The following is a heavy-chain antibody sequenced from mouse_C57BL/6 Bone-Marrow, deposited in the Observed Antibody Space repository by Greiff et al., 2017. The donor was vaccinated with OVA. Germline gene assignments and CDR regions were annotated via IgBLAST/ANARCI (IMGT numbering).Heavy chain of an antibody. D-gene: IGHD1-1*01. CDR3: ARDYYGSSYGFAY. CDR2: INPNNGGT. Sequence: DVKLQESGPELVKPGASVKIPCKASGYTFTDYNMDWVKQSHGKSLEWIGDINPNNGGTIYNQKFKGKATLTVDKSSSTAYMELRSLTSEDTAVYYCARDYYGSSYGFAYWGQGTLVTVSA. J-gene: IGHJ3*01. V-gene: IGHV1-18*01. CDR1: GYTFTDYN.